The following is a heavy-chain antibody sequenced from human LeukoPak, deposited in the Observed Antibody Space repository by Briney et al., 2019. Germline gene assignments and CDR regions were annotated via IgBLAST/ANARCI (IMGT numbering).Heavy chain of an antibody. CDR1: GGSFSGYY. CDR2: INHSGST. D-gene: IGHD4-17*01. Sequence: SETLSLTCAVYGGSFSGYYWSWIRQPPGRGLEWIGEINHSGSTNYNPSLKSRVTISVDTSKNQFSLKLSSVTAADTAVYYCATATTNDYGDYYYYYGMDVWGQGTTVTVSS. V-gene: IGHV4-34*01. CDR3: ATATTNDYGDYYYYYGMDV. J-gene: IGHJ6*02.